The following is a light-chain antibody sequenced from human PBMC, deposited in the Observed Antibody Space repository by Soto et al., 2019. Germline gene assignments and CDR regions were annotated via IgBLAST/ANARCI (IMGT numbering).Light chain of an antibody. CDR2: NVY. CDR1: SSDVGGYNF. J-gene: IGLJ2*01. CDR3: NSYASSRTLV. V-gene: IGLV2-14*03. Sequence: QSALTQPASVSGSPGQSITISCTGTSSDVGGYNFVSWYQQHPGKAPKLMLYNVYDRPSGISHRFSGSRSGNTASLTVSGLQAEDESHYYCNSYASSRTLVFGGGTKLT.